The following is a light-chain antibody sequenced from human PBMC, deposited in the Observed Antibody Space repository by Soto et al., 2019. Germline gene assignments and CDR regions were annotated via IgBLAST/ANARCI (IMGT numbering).Light chain of an antibody. CDR1: QGISSY. CDR3: QQLNSYPLT. V-gene: IGKV1-9*01. CDR2: AAS. Sequence: IQLTQSPSSLSASVGDSVTITCRASQGISSYLAWYQQEPGKAPKLLIYAASTLQSGVPSRFSGGGSGTDFTLTISSLQPEDFETYYCQQLNSYPLTFGGGTKVDI. J-gene: IGKJ4*01.